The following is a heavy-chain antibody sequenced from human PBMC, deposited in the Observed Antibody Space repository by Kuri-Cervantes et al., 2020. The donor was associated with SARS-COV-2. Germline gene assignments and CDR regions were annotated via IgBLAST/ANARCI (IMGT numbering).Heavy chain of an antibody. V-gene: IGHV5-51*01. CDR1: GYSFTSYW. D-gene: IGHD1-26*01. CDR2: IYPGDSDT. Sequence: GESLKISCTGSGYSFTSYWIGWVRQMPGKGLEWIGIIYPGDSDTRYSPSFQGQVTISADKSISTAYLQWNSLKASDTAMYYCATTGKEAWELLGFDYWGQGTLVTVSS. CDR3: ATTGKEAWELLGFDY. J-gene: IGHJ4*02.